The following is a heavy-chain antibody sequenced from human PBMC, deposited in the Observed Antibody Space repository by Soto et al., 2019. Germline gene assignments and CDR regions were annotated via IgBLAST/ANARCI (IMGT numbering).Heavy chain of an antibody. CDR1: GGSISSYY. J-gene: IGHJ3*02. V-gene: IGHV4-59*01. D-gene: IGHD2-21*02. CDR3: ARQHDYCGGDCAIAFDI. Sequence: SETLSLTCTVSGGSISSYYWSWIRQPPGKGLEWIGYIYYSGSTNYSPSLKSRVTIPVDTSKNQFSLKLSSVTAADTAVYYCARQHDYCGGDCAIAFDIWGQGTMVTVSS. CDR2: IYYSGST.